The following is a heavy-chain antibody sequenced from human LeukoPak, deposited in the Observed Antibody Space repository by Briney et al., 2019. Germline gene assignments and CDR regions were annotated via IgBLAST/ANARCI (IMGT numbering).Heavy chain of an antibody. V-gene: IGHV3-30*13. J-gene: IGHJ4*02. CDR1: GITFNTYD. CDR2: ISSHGSET. D-gene: IGHD2-15*01. Sequence: PGGSLRLSCAASGITFNTYDMCWVRQAPGKGLEWVAFISSHGSETYYADSLKGRFTISRDNSQNRLHLQMINLRPEDTAVYYCVPTPPGYFFDYWGQGTLVRVSS. CDR3: VPTPPGYFFDY.